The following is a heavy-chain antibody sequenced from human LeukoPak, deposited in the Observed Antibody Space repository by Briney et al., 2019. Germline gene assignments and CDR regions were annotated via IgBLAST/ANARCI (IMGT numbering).Heavy chain of an antibody. CDR2: ISYDGSNK. D-gene: IGHD3-22*01. CDR1: GFTFSSYA. V-gene: IGHV3-30-3*01. Sequence: PGGSLRLSCAASGFTFSSYAMHWVRQAPGKGLEWVAVISYDGSNKYYADSVKGRFTISRDNSKNTLYLQMNSLRAEDTAVYYCARLRADSSGSYYFDYWGQGTLVTVSS. CDR3: ARLRADSSGSYYFDY. J-gene: IGHJ4*02.